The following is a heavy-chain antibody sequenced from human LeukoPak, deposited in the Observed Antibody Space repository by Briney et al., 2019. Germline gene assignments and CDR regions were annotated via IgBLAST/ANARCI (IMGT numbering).Heavy chain of an antibody. CDR1: GGSISSYY. CDR3: ARAGAAAGTVGA. V-gene: IGHV4-59*01. CDR2: IFHSGST. J-gene: IGHJ5*02. D-gene: IGHD6-13*01. Sequence: PSETLSLTCTVSGGSISSYYWSWIRQPPGQGLEWIGYIFHSGSTNYNPSLKSRVTISVDTSKNQFSLKLSSVTAADTAVYYCARAGAAAGTVGAWGQGTLVTVSS.